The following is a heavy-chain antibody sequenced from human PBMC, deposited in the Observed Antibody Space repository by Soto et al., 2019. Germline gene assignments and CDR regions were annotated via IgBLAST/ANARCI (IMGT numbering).Heavy chain of an antibody. CDR3: AKMNGTRH. CDR2: ISGSGDRT. J-gene: IGHJ4*02. V-gene: IGHV3-23*01. Sequence: ESGGGLVQPGGSLRLSCAASGFTFSSYAMSWVRQAPGKGLEWVSAISGSGDRTYYADSVKGRFTISRDNSRNTLYMQMNSLRGEETAVYLCAKMNGTRHWGQGTLVTVSS. D-gene: IGHD2-2*01. CDR1: GFTFSSYA.